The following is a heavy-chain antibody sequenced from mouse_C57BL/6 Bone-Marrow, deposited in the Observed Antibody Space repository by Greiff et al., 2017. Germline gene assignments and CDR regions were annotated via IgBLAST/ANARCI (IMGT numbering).Heavy chain of an antibody. CDR2: ISDGGSYT. D-gene: IGHD2-4*01. CDR1: GFTFSSYA. CDR3: SRDLYDYDEYYLDY. Sequence: EVQRVESGGGLVKPGGSLKLSCAASGFTFSSYAMSWVRQTPEKRLEWVATISDGGSYTYYPENVKGRFTLSRDHATNNVYLQMSQRKSEDTSMYYWSRDLYDYDEYYLDYWGQGTTLTGSS. J-gene: IGHJ2*01. V-gene: IGHV5-4*01.